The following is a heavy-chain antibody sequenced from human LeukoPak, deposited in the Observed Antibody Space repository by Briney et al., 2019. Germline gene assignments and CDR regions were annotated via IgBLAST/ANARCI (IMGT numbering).Heavy chain of an antibody. D-gene: IGHD3-3*01. V-gene: IGHV1-18*01. J-gene: IGHJ3*02. CDR2: ISAYNGNT. Sequence: ASVKVSRKASGYTFTSYGISWVRQAPGQGLEWMGWISAYNGNTNYAQKLQGRVTMTTDTSTSTAYMELRSLRSDDTAVYYCARGVRFLEQMDAFDIWGQGTMVTVSS. CDR1: GYTFTSYG. CDR3: ARGVRFLEQMDAFDI.